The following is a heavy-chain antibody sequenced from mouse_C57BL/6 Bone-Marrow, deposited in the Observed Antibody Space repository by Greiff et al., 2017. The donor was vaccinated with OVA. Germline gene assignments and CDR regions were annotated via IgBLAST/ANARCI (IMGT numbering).Heavy chain of an antibody. CDR2: IDPETGGT. CDR3: ARNYYWYFDV. Sequence: QVQLQQSGAELVRPGASVTLSCKASGYTFTDYEMHWVKQTPVHGLEWIGAIDPETGGTAYNQKFKGKAILTADKSSSTAYMELRSLTSEDSAVYYCARNYYWYFDVWGTGTTVTVSS. CDR1: GYTFTDYE. V-gene: IGHV1-15*01. D-gene: IGHD1-3*01. J-gene: IGHJ1*03.